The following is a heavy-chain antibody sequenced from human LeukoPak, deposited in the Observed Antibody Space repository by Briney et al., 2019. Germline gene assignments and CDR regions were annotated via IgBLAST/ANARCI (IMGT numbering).Heavy chain of an antibody. V-gene: IGHV3-21*01. D-gene: IGHD5-12*01. CDR1: GFTFSSYA. Sequence: GGSLRLSCAASGFTFSSYAMSWVRQAPGKGLEWVSAISSSSSYIYYADSVKGRFTISRDNAKNSLYLQMNSLRAEDTAVYYCARDFGYSGYDSMGRYFDYWGQGTLVTVSS. CDR3: ARDFGYSGYDSMGRYFDY. CDR2: ISSSSSYI. J-gene: IGHJ4*02.